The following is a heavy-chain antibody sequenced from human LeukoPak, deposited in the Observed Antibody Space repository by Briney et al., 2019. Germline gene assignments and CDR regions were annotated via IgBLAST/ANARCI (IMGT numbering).Heavy chain of an antibody. CDR3: ARDGSSGYSSSWYPDY. CDR2: INPSGGST. D-gene: IGHD6-13*01. V-gene: IGHV1-46*01. Sequence: ASVKVSCKASGGTFSRYAISWVRQTPGQGLEWMGIINPSGGSTSYAQKFQGRVTMTRDTSTSTVYMELSSLRSEDTAVYYCARDGSSGYSSSWYPDYWGQGTLVTVSS. J-gene: IGHJ4*02. CDR1: GGTFSRYA.